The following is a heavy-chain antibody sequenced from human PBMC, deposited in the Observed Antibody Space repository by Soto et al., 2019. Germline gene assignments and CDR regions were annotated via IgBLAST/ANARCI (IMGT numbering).Heavy chain of an antibody. CDR2: IYGGGST. V-gene: IGHV3-53*01. Sequence: GRSLRLSCAASGFTVSSNYMSWVRQAPGKGLEWVSVIYGGGSTYYADSVKGRFTISRDNFKNTLYLQMNSLRAEDTAVYYCATTEASFDYWGQGTLVTVSS. J-gene: IGHJ4*02. CDR1: GFTVSSNY. D-gene: IGHD4-4*01. CDR3: ATTEASFDY.